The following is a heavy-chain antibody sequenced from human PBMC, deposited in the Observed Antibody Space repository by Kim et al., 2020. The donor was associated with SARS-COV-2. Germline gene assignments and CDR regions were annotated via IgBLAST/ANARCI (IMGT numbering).Heavy chain of an antibody. J-gene: IGHJ6*02. V-gene: IGHV5-10-1*01. CDR1: GYIFTSYW. Sequence: GESLKISCKGSGYIFTSYWISWVRQMPGKGLEWMGRIDPSDSYTNYTPSFQGHVTISADKSISTAYLQGSSLKASDTAMYYCARHFWYWGSNYGMDVWGQGTTVTVSS. D-gene: IGHD7-27*01. CDR3: ARHFWYWGSNYGMDV. CDR2: IDPSDSYT.